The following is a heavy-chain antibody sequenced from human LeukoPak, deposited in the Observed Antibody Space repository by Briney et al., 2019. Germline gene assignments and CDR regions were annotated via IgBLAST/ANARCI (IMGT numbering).Heavy chain of an antibody. CDR1: GASVSSYY. V-gene: IGHV4-59*02. CDR3: ARGRGSGNYYKSVLED. CDR2: IYHSGGA. J-gene: IGHJ4*02. D-gene: IGHD3-10*01. Sequence: SETLSLTCSVSGASVSSYYYNWIRQSPGKPLEWIGYIYHSGGANYNPSLSSRVTISVDTSKNHFSLRLNSVTAADTAVYYCARGRGSGNYYKSVLEDWGQGTLVTVSA.